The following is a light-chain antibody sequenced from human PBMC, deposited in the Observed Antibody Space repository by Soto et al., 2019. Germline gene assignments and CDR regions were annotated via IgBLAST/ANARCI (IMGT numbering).Light chain of an antibody. Sequence: EVVMTQSPATLSVSPGERATLSCRASQSVSSNLAWYQQKPGQXXRLLIYGASTRATGIAPWFTGGGSGTDLTITISRLEPEDCAVYDGQQYGSSLWTFGQGTKVDIK. CDR1: QSVSSN. CDR2: GAS. V-gene: IGKV3-20*01. CDR3: QQYGSSLWT. J-gene: IGKJ1*01.